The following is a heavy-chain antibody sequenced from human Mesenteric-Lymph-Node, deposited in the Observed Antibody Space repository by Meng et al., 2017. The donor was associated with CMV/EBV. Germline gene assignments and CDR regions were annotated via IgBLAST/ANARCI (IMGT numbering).Heavy chain of an antibody. D-gene: IGHD3-3*01. CDR2: ISSSSSYI. V-gene: IGHV3-21*01. J-gene: IGHJ4*02. CDR3: ARGFGVVLRPFDY. CDR1: GFTSSSYS. Sequence: ARSLRLSCAASGFTSSSYSMNWVRQAPGKGLEWVSSISSSSSYIYYADSVKGRFTISRDNAKNSPYLQMNNLRAEDTAVYYCARGFGVVLRPFDYWGQGTLVTVSS.